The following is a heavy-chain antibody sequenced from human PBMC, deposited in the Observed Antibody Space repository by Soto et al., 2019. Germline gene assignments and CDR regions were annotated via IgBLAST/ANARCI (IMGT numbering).Heavy chain of an antibody. V-gene: IGHV4-59*01. Sequence: QVQLQESGPGLVKPSETLSLTCTVSGDSISSFYWTWIRQPPGKGLERVGYIFSSGSTNYNPSLKRRVTISMDTSENQFSLKLTSVTAADTAVYYCARVGYCSSTPCWPIGYFEYWGQGTLVTVSS. D-gene: IGHD2-2*01. CDR2: IFSSGST. CDR1: GDSISSFY. CDR3: ARVGYCSSTPCWPIGYFEY. J-gene: IGHJ4*02.